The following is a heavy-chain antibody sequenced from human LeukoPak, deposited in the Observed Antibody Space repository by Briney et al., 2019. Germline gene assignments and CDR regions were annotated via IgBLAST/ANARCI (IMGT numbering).Heavy chain of an antibody. CDR3: ARGPYGDYTIDY. D-gene: IGHD4-17*01. V-gene: IGHV4-38-2*02. CDR1: GYSISSGYY. CDR2: IYHSGST. Sequence: SETLSLTCTVSGYSISSGYYWGWIRQPPGKGLEWIGSIYHSGSTYYNPSLKSRVTISVDTSKNQSSLKLSSVTAADTAVYYCARGPYGDYTIDYWGQGTLVTVSS. J-gene: IGHJ4*02.